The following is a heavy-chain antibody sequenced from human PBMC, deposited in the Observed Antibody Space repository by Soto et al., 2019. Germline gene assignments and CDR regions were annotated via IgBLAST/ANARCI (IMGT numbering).Heavy chain of an antibody. CDR2: ISSSGVT. V-gene: IGHV1-18*04. CDR3: ARNHGGYGTFDY. CDR1: GYTFSSSA. J-gene: IGHJ4*02. D-gene: IGHD5-12*01. Sequence: QVRLVQSGPEVKKPEASVKVSCKASGYTFSSSAISWVRQAPGQGPEWMGWISSSGVTNYAHNFQGRVTLTVDSSTTTAYMEVRSLSSADTAIYYWARNHGGYGTFDYWGQGTLVTVSS.